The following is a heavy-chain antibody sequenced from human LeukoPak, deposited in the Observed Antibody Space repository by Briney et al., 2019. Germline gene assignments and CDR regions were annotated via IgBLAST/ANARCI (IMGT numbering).Heavy chain of an antibody. D-gene: IGHD4-17*01. J-gene: IGHJ4*02. CDR2: IIPILGIA. CDR1: GGTFSSYA. CDR3: ARDRTRNGDYADY. V-gene: IGHV1-69*04. Sequence: SVKVSCKASGGTFSSYAISWVRQAPGQGLEWMGRIIPILGIANYAQKFQGRVTITADKSTSTAYMELSSLRSEDTAVYYCARDRTRNGDYADYWGQGTLVTVSS.